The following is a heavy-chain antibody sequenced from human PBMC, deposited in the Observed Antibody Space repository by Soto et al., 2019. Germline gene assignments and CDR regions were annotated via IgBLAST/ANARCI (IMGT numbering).Heavy chain of an antibody. J-gene: IGHJ4*02. CDR3: ARVSYGDCRGFDC. CDR1: GFTFSSYG. D-gene: IGHD4-17*01. V-gene: IGHV3-33*01. Sequence: QVQLVESGGGVVQPGRSLRLSCAASGFTFSSYGMHWVRQAPGKGLEWVAVIWYDGSNKYYADSVKGRFTISRDNSKNTLYLQMNSLRAEDTAVYYCARVSYGDCRGFDCWGQGTLVTVSS. CDR2: IWYDGSNK.